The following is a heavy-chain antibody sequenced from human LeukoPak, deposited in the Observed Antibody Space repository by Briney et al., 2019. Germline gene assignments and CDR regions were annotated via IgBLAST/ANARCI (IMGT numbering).Heavy chain of an antibody. Sequence: GGSLRLSCAASGFTFSSYSMNWVRQAPGKGLEWVSYISSSSSTIYYADSVKGRFTISRDNAKNSLYLQMNSLRAEDTAVYYCARERVGGTGHAATERRYNWFDPWGQGTLVTVSS. D-gene: IGHD6-19*01. CDR2: ISSSSSTI. CDR3: ARERVGGTGHAATERRYNWFDP. V-gene: IGHV3-48*04. J-gene: IGHJ5*02. CDR1: GFTFSSYS.